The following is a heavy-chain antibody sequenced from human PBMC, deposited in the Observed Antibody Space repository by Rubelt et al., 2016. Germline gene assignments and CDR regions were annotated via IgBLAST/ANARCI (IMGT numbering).Heavy chain of an antibody. CDR3: ATSGGNGGDFDY. V-gene: IGHV4-31*03. CDR1: GGSISSGGYY. J-gene: IGHJ4*02. Sequence: TLSLTCTVSGGSISSGGYYWSWIRQHPGKGLEWIGYIYYSGSTYYNPSLKSRVTISVDTSKNQFSLKLSSGTAADTAVYYCATSGGNGGDFDYWGQGTLVTVSS. D-gene: IGHD4-23*01. CDR2: IYYSGST.